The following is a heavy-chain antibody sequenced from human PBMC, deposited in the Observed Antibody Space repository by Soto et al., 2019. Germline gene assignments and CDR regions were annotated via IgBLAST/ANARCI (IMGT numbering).Heavy chain of an antibody. V-gene: IGHV3-30*18. CDR1: GFTFSSYG. CDR2: ISYDGSNK. J-gene: IGHJ6*02. D-gene: IGHD3-3*01. CDR3: AKGNAIFGVALPMDV. Sequence: QVQLVESGGGVVQPGRSLRLSCAASGFTFSSYGMHWVRHAPGKGPEWVAVISYDGSNKYYGGSVKGRFTVSRDNSKNTLYLQMNSLIVEDTAVYYCAKGNAIFGVALPMDVWGQGTTVTVSS.